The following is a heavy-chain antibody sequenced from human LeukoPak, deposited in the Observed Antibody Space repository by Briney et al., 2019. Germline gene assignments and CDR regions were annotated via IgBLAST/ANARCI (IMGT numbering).Heavy chain of an antibody. CDR3: ARAQTSGSFRFDD. Sequence: GGSLRLSCAASGFTVGSTYMSWVRQAPGKGLEWVSVLYSSFSTYYADSAKGRFTISRDNSKNTLYLEMNSLGAEDTAVYYCARAQTSGSFRFDDWGQGTLVTVSS. CDR2: LYSSFST. J-gene: IGHJ4*02. D-gene: IGHD1-26*01. V-gene: IGHV3-53*01. CDR1: GFTVGSTY.